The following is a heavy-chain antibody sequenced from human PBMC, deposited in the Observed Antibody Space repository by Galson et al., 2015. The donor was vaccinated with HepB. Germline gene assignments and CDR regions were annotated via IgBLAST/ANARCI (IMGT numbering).Heavy chain of an antibody. V-gene: IGHV1-46*01. J-gene: IGHJ4*02. CDR2: IKLSGGST. D-gene: IGHD5-12*01. Sequence: SVKVSCKASGYTFTSYCIHWVRQAPGQGLEWMGIIKLSGGSTSYAQKFQGRVTMTWDTSTRTVYMELSSLRSEDTALYYCARDGSSYGTDFDYWGQGTLVTVSS. CDR1: GYTFTSYC. CDR3: ARDGSSYGTDFDY.